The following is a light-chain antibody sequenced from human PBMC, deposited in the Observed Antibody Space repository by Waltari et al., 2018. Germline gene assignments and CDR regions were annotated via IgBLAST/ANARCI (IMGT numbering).Light chain of an antibody. CDR1: QSVCRY. V-gene: IGKV3-20*01. CDR3: QKYVNLPAT. CDR2: DAS. Sequence: IVVTQSPGTLSLSPGERATLSCRASQSVCRYLACYQQKPGQAPRLLIYDASTRATGIPDRFSGSGSWTDFSLTISRLESVDFAVYYCQKYVNLPATFGQGTKVEIK. J-gene: IGKJ1*01.